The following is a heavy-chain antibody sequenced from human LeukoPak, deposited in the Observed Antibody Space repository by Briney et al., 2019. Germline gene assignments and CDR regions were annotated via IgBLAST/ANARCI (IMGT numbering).Heavy chain of an antibody. D-gene: IGHD2-15*01. CDR2: INHSGST. CDR1: GGSFSGYY. J-gene: IGHJ4*02. Sequence: PSETLSLTCAVYGGSFSGYYWSWIRQPPGKGLEWIGEINHSGSTNYNPSLKSRVTISVDTSKNQFSLKLSSVTAADTAVYYCARGGLPSYWGQGTLVTVSS. CDR3: ARGGLPSY. V-gene: IGHV4-34*01.